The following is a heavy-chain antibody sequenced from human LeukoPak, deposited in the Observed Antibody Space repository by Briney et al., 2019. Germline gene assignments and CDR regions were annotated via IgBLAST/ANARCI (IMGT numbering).Heavy chain of an antibody. CDR2: ISAYNGNT. CDR3: ARGGQLGEALAR. D-gene: IGHD6-6*01. CDR1: GYTFTSYG. Sequence: ASVKVSCKASGYTFTSYGISWVRQAPGQGLEWMGWISAYNGNTNYAQKLQGRVTITRNTSISTAYMELSSLRSEDTAVYYCARGGQLGEALARWGQGTLVTVSS. J-gene: IGHJ4*02. V-gene: IGHV1-18*01.